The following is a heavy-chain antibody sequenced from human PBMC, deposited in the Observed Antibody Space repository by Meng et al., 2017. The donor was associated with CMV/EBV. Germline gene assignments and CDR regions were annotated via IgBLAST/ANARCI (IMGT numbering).Heavy chain of an antibody. CDR2: ISSSGSTI. CDR3: ARDDLPKTVYYGSGSRHASIDY. CDR1: GFTFSDYY. J-gene: IGHJ4*02. D-gene: IGHD3-10*01. Sequence: GGSLRLSCAASGFTFSDYYMSWIRQAPGKGLEWVSYISSSGSTIYYADSVKGRFTISRDNAKNSLYLQMNSLRAEDTAVYYCARDDLPKTVYYGSGSRHASIDYWGQGTLVPSPQ. V-gene: IGHV3-11*04.